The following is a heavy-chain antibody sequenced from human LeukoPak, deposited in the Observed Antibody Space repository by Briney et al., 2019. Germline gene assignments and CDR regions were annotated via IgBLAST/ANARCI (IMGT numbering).Heavy chain of an antibody. CDR3: VRGPYCSGGSCNGHFDY. J-gene: IGHJ4*02. CDR2: IGTAGDT. D-gene: IGHD2-15*01. Sequence: GGSLRLSCAASGFTFSDHDMYWVCQSTGKGQEWVSAIGTAGDTYYPGSVKGRFTISRENAKNSLYLQMNSLRVGDTAVYYCVRGPYCSGGSCNGHFDYWGQGTLVTVSS. V-gene: IGHV3-13*01. CDR1: GFTFSDHD.